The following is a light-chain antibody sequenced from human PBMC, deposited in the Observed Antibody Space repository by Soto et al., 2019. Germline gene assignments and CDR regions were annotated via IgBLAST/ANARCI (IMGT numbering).Light chain of an antibody. CDR3: QQYNNWPRT. Sequence: EIVMTQSPATLSVSPGERATLSCRASQSVSSNLAWYQQKPGQAPRLLIYGASTRATGIPARFSGSGPGTEFTLTISSLQSEDFAVYYCQQYNNWPRTVGQGTKVDSK. CDR1: QSVSSN. CDR2: GAS. V-gene: IGKV3-15*01. J-gene: IGKJ1*01.